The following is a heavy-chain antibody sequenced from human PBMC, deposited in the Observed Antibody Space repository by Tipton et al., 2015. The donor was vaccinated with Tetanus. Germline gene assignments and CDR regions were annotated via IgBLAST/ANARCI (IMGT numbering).Heavy chain of an antibody. CDR3: ARDRRDFAYDSRGFYSPLYYFDN. CDR1: GGSISSDAHY. D-gene: IGHD3-22*01. V-gene: IGHV4-30-4*01. J-gene: IGHJ4*02. CDR2: ISQSGTT. Sequence: TLSLTCTVSGGSISSDAHYWSWIRQAPGKGLEWLGYISQSGTTNYNPSLMSRVTLSLDTARGQFSLKLTSVTAADAAVYFCARDRRDFAYDSRGFYSPLYYFDNWGQGVRVTVSS.